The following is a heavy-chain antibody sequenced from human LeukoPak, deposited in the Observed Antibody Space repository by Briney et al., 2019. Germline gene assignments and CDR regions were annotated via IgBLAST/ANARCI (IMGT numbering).Heavy chain of an antibody. V-gene: IGHV3-48*01. J-gene: IGHJ4*02. CDR2: IGIDSGNT. CDR1: GFPFSEYS. Sequence: GGSLRISCTASGFPFSEYSMNWVRQVQGKGLEWIAYIGIDSGNTKYADSVRGRFTISADKTKNSLYLQMNSLRVDDTAVYYCARDHNYAFDNWGQGTLVSVA. D-gene: IGHD1-1*01. CDR3: ARDHNYAFDN.